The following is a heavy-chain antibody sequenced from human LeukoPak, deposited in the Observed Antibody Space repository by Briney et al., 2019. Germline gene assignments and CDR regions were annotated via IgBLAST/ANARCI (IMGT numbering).Heavy chain of an antibody. J-gene: IGHJ3*02. D-gene: IGHD2-2*01. Sequence: QPGGSLRLSCAASGFTFCSYEMNRVRQAPGKGLEWVTYISSSGTTIYYADSVKGRFTISRDNAKNSLYLQMNSLRAEDTAFYYCARGGYCTSSICYSLNAFDIWGQGTMFTVSS. CDR2: ISSSGTTI. CDR1: GFTFCSYE. V-gene: IGHV3-48*03. CDR3: ARGGYCTSSICYSLNAFDI.